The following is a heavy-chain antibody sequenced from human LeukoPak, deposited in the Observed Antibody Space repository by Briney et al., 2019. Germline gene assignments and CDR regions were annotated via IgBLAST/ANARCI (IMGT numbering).Heavy chain of an antibody. V-gene: IGHV7-4-1*02. D-gene: IGHD2-15*01. CDR1: GYTFTSYA. CDR2: INTNTGNP. J-gene: IGHJ4*02. CDR3: ARPYCSGGSCHNFDY. Sequence: ASVKVSCKASGYTFTSYAMNWVRQAPGQGLEWMGWINTNTGNPTYAQGFTGRFVFSLDTSVSTAYLQISSLKAEDTAVYYCARPYCSGGSCHNFDYWGQGTRVTVSS.